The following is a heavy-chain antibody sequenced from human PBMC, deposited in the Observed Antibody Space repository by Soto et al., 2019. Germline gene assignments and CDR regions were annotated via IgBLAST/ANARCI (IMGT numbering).Heavy chain of an antibody. CDR1: GFTFSSYA. D-gene: IGHD3-22*01. Sequence: QVQLVESGGGVVQPGRSLRLSCAASGFTFSSYAMHWVRQAPGKGLEWVAVISYDGSNKYYADSVKGRFTISRDNSKNTLYLQMYSLRAEDTAVYYCAAYYYDSSGYYLGYYYYGMDVWGQGTTVTVSS. CDR3: AAYYYDSSGYYLGYYYYGMDV. CDR2: ISYDGSNK. J-gene: IGHJ6*02. V-gene: IGHV3-30-3*01.